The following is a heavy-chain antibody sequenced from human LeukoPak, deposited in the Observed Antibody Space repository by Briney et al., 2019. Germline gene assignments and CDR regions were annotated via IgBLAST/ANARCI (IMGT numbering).Heavy chain of an antibody. CDR1: GYTFTSYD. D-gene: IGHD3-22*01. Sequence: GASVKVSCKASGYTFTSYDINWVRQATGQGPEWMGWMNPNSGNTGYAQKFQGRVTMTRNSFISTAYMELSSLRSEDTAVYYCARGLASGGYYSSWFDPWGQGTLVTVSS. CDR2: MNPNSGNT. V-gene: IGHV1-8*01. J-gene: IGHJ5*02. CDR3: ARGLASGGYYSSWFDP.